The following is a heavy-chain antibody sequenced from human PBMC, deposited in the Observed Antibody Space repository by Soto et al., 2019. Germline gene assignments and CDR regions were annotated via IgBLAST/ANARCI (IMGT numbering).Heavy chain of an antibody. CDR3: SRWLDGYYYYGMYV. CDR2: MNTNSGNT. J-gene: IGHJ6*02. V-gene: IGHV1-8*01. CDR1: GYTFTSYD. D-gene: IGHD5-12*01. Sequence: QVQLVQSGAEVKKPGASVKVSCKASGYTFTSYDINWVRQATGQGLEWMGWMNTNSGNTGYAQKFQGRVTMTRNTSISTAYMELSSLRSEDTAVYYCSRWLDGYYYYGMYVWGQGTTVTVSS.